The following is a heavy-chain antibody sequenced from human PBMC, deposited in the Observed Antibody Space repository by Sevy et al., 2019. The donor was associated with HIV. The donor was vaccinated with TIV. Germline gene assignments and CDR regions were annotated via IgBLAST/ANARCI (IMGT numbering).Heavy chain of an antibody. Sequence: GGSLRLSCAASGFTVSSNYMSWVRQAPGKGLEWVSVIYSGGSTYYADSVKGRFTISRDNSKNTLYLQMNSLRAEDTAVYYCARGFCGGDCCLYYYYGMDVWGQWTTVTVSS. CDR3: ARGFCGGDCCLYYYYGMDV. D-gene: IGHD2-21*01. V-gene: IGHV3-53*01. CDR2: IYSGGST. CDR1: GFTVSSNY. J-gene: IGHJ6*02.